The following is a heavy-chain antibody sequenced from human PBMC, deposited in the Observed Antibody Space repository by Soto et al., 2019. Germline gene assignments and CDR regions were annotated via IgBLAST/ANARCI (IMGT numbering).Heavy chain of an antibody. CDR3: AKGRLGSGNDVDY. Sequence: EVHLLDSGGGLVQPGGSLRHSCAASGFTFSNYVMNWVRQAPGKGLDWVSAISASGGSTYYADSVKGRFTISRDNSKNTLYLQMSSLRAEDTSVYYCAKGRLGSGNDVDYWGQGTLVTVSS. CDR1: GFTFSNYV. CDR2: ISASGGST. D-gene: IGHD5-12*01. V-gene: IGHV3-23*01. J-gene: IGHJ4*02.